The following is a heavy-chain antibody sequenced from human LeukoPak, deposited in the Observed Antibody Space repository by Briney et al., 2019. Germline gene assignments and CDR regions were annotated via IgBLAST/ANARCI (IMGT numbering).Heavy chain of an antibody. Sequence: PGGSLRLSCAASGFTFSSYPMHWVRQAPGKGLEWVALISYDGNNKFYADSVKGRFTISRDDSKNTLFLQMNSLTADDTAMYYCARDETIFGVGVTYVWGQGTTVTVSS. CDR2: ISYDGNNK. CDR1: GFTFSSYP. CDR3: ARDETIFGVGVTYV. J-gene: IGHJ6*02. D-gene: IGHD3-3*01. V-gene: IGHV3-30-3*01.